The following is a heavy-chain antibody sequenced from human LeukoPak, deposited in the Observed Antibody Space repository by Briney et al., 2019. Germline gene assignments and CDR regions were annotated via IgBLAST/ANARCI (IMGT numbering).Heavy chain of an antibody. Sequence: GGSLRLSCAASGFTVSSNYMSWVRQAPGKGLEWVSVIYSGGSTYYADSVKGRFTISRDNSKNTLYLQMNSLRAEDTAVYYCARDSWGPSNSSSWYGTRYAFDIWGQGTMVTVSS. CDR1: GFTVSSNY. D-gene: IGHD6-13*01. CDR3: ARDSWGPSNSSSWYGTRYAFDI. V-gene: IGHV3-53*01. CDR2: IYSGGST. J-gene: IGHJ3*02.